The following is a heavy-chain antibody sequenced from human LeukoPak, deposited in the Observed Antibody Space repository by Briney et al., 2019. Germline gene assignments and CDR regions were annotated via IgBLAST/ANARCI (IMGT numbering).Heavy chain of an antibody. CDR1: GFTFSSYA. V-gene: IGHV3-23*01. CDR3: AKHIDHGANSVVDF. Sequence: PGGSLRLSCAAPGFTFSSYAMTWVRQAPGKGLEWVSAISGSGGSTYYADSVKGRFTISRDNSKNTLYLQMSSLRAEDTAVYYCAKHIDHGANSVVDFWGQGTLVTVSS. CDR2: ISGSGGST. J-gene: IGHJ4*02. D-gene: IGHD4-23*01.